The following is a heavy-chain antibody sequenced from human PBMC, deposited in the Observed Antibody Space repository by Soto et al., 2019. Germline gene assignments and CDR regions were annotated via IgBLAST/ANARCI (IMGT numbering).Heavy chain of an antibody. CDR1: GYNFTNHW. Sequence: GESLKISCQGSGYNFTNHWIGWARQMPGKGLEWMGAIYPGDSETRYSPSFQGQVTFSADKSISTAYLEWSSLKVSDSGMYYCARRGEASTWYALDVWGQGTTVTRLL. CDR3: ARRGEASTWYALDV. V-gene: IGHV5-51*01. D-gene: IGHD2-8*01. J-gene: IGHJ6*02. CDR2: IYPGDSET.